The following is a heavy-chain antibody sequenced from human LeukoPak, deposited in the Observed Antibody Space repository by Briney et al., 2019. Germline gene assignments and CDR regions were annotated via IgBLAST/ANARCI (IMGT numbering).Heavy chain of an antibody. Sequence: GGSLRLSCAVSGFTVSSNYMSWVRQAPGKRLEGVAVIYSGDSTYYADSVKGRFTISRDNSKNTLYLQMTSLRAEDTAAYYCARDRDYFDYWGQGTLVTVSS. CDR3: ARDRDYFDY. V-gene: IGHV3-53*01. J-gene: IGHJ4*02. CDR1: GFTVSSNY. D-gene: IGHD5-24*01. CDR2: IYSGDST.